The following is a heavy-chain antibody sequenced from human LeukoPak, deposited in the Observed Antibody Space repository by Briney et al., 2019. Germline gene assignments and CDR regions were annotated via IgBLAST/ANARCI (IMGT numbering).Heavy chain of an antibody. Sequence: GGSLRLSCVASGFIFSSHAMHWVRQAPGKGLEWVAVIAYDASNEYYADSVKGRFTISRDNSKNTLYLQMNSLRTEDTAMYYCVGEVGPRQMNYWGQGTLVTVSS. CDR3: VGEVGPRQMNY. J-gene: IGHJ4*02. CDR1: GFIFSSHA. CDR2: IAYDASNE. V-gene: IGHV3-30-3*01. D-gene: IGHD1-26*01.